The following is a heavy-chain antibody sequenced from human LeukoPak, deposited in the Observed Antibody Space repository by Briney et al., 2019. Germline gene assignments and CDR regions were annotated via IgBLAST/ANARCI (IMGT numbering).Heavy chain of an antibody. Sequence: ASVKVSCKASGYTFTGYYMHWVRQAPGQGLEWMGWINPNSGGTNYAQKFQGRVTMTRDTSISTAYMELSRLRSDDTAVYYCARVSNGDSAVDWFDPWGQGTLVTVSS. CDR3: ARVSNGDSAVDWFDP. J-gene: IGHJ5*02. V-gene: IGHV1-2*02. CDR2: INPNSGGT. D-gene: IGHD4-17*01. CDR1: GYTFTGYY.